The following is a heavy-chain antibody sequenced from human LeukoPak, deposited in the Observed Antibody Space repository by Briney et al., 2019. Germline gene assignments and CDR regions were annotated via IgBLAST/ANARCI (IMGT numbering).Heavy chain of an antibody. J-gene: IGHJ4*02. V-gene: IGHV3-23*01. D-gene: IGHD6-19*01. CDR3: AKTTTGYSSGRYPGWPVDY. CDR2: ISGSGGST. CDR1: GFTFSSYA. Sequence: GGSLRLSCAASGFTFSSYAMSWVRQAPGKGLEWVSAISGSGGSTYYADSVKGRFTISRDNSKNTLYLQMSSLSTEDTAVYYCAKTTTGYSSGRYPGWPVDYWGQGTLVSVSS.